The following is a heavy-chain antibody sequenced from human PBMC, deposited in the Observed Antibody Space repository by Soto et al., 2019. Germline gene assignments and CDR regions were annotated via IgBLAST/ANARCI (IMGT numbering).Heavy chain of an antibody. Sequence: GASVKVSCKASGGTFSSYAISWVRQAPGQGLEWMGGIIPIFGTANYAQKFRGRATITADESTSTAYMELSSLRSEDTAVYYCARDSTKYIVVVPAAMLGYYYYGMDVWGQGTTVTVSS. J-gene: IGHJ6*02. V-gene: IGHV1-69*13. CDR2: IIPIFGTA. D-gene: IGHD2-2*01. CDR3: ARDSTKYIVVVPAAMLGYYYYGMDV. CDR1: GGTFSSYA.